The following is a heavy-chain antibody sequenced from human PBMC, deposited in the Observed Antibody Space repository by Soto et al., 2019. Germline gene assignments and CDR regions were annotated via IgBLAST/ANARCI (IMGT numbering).Heavy chain of an antibody. J-gene: IGHJ3*02. CDR1: GGSISSGGYY. Sequence: QVQLQESGPGLVKPSQTLSLTCTVSGGSISSGGYYWSWIRQHPGKGLEWIGYIYYTGSTYYNPSLKSRVTISVDTSKNQFSLKLSSVTAADTAVYYCARDISVVVRAAVELERRSLVAFDIWGQGTKVTVSS. D-gene: IGHD2-2*01. CDR3: ARDISVVVRAAVELERRSLVAFDI. CDR2: IYYTGST. V-gene: IGHV4-31*03.